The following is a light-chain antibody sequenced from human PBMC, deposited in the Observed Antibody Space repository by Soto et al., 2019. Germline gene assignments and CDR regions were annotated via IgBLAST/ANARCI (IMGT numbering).Light chain of an antibody. CDR1: QSISSSF. Sequence: EIVLTQSPGTLSLSPGESATLSCRASQSISSSFLAWYQQRPGQAPRLLIFGASYRATGIPDRFSGRGSGTAFTRTISRLGPEDFAVYYCQHYGNSPPEYTFGPGTNVDSK. V-gene: IGKV3-20*01. J-gene: IGKJ3*01. CDR3: QHYGNSPPEYT. CDR2: GAS.